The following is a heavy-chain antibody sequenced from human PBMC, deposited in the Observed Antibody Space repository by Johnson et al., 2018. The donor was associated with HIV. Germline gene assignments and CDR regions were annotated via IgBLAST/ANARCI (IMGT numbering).Heavy chain of an antibody. V-gene: IGHV3-53*01. CDR3: ARAEPWDRRHYAFDI. Sequence: VHLVESGGGLIQPGGSLRLSCAASGFTVSSTYMSWVRQAPGKGLEWVSAIYSGGSTYYADSVKGRFTISRDNSKNTVYLQMNSLRAEDTAVYYCARAEPWDRRHYAFDIWGQGTVVTVSS. CDR2: IYSGGST. D-gene: IGHD1-1*01. J-gene: IGHJ3*02. CDR1: GFTVSSTY.